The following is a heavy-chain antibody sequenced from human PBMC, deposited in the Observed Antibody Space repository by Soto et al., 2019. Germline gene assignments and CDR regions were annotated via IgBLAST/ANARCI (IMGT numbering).Heavy chain of an antibody. V-gene: IGHV3-7*04. J-gene: IGHJ6*02. CDR2: IKQDGSEK. D-gene: IGHD3-22*01. CDR1: GFTFSSYW. CDR3: ARFYYDSSGYLPSPYYYYYGMDV. Sequence: PGGSLRISCVASGFTFSSYWMSWVRQAPGKGLEWVANIKQDGSEKYYVDYVKGRFTISRDNAKNSLYLQMNSLRAEDTAVYYCARFYYDSSGYLPSPYYYYYGMDVWGQGTTVTVSS.